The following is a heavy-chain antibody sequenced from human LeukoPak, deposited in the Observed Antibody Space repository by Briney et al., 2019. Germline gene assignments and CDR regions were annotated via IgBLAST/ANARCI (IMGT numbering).Heavy chain of an antibody. CDR2: INPSGGST. D-gene: IGHD3-3*01. CDR3: ARDSSRGMEWLLEHLNWFDP. V-gene: IGHV1-46*01. Sequence: ASVEVSCKASGYTFTSYYMHWVRQAPGQGLEWMGIINPSGGSTSYAQKFQGRVTMTRDMSTSTVYMELSSLRFEDTAVYYCARDSSRGMEWLLEHLNWFDPWGQGTLVTVSS. CDR1: GYTFTSYY. J-gene: IGHJ5*02.